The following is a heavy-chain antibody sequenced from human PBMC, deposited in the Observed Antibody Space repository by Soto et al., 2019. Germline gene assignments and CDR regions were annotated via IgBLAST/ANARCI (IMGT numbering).Heavy chain of an antibody. CDR2: VHHSWGS. CDR1: GGSISSYY. J-gene: IGHJ6*02. Sequence: QVQLQESGPGLVKPSETLSLSCTVSGGSISSYYWSWFRQSPGKRMEWIGYVHHSWGSSYNPSLQSRVAISLDTSKSQSSQKVTSVPATDTAVYYCARQGFGPLHGLVDVWGQGTTVTVSS. CDR3: ARQGFGPLHGLVDV. D-gene: IGHD3-10*01. V-gene: IGHV4-59*08.